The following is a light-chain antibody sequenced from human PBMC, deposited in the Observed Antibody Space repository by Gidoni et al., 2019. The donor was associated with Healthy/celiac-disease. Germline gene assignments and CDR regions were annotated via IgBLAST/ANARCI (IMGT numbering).Light chain of an antibody. J-gene: IGKJ3*01. CDR2: AAS. CDR3: QQSYSTLFT. Sequence: DLQLTQSPSSLSASVGDRVTITCRASQSISSYLNWYQQRPGKAPKLLIYAASSLQSGVPSRFSGSGSGTDFTITSSSLQPEDCATYYCQQSYSTLFTFGPGTKVEIK. CDR1: QSISSY. V-gene: IGKV1-39*01.